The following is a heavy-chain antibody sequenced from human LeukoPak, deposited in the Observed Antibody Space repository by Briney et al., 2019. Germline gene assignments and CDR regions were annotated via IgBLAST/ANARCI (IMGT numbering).Heavy chain of an antibody. J-gene: IGHJ3*02. D-gene: IGHD5-24*01. CDR3: ARDPPPEDGNNAFDI. CDR1: GGSISSGGYY. V-gene: IGHV4-31*03. Sequence: PSETLSLTCTVSGGSISSGGYYWSGILQHPGKGLEWIGYIYYSGSTYYNPSLKSRVTISVDTSKNQFSLKLSSVTAADTAVYYCARDPPPEDGNNAFDIWGQGTMVTVSS. CDR2: IYYSGST.